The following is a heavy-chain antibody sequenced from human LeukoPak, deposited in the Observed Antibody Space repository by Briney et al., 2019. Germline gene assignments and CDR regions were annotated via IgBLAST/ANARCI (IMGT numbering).Heavy chain of an antibody. V-gene: IGHV3-33*06. J-gene: IGHJ4*02. Sequence: GRSLRLSCAASGFTFSSYGMHWVRQAPGKGLEWVAVIWYDGSNKYYADSVKGRFTISRDNSKNTLYLHMNSLRAEDTAVYYCAKGMAYSSSYFDYWGQGTLVTVSS. CDR3: AKGMAYSSSYFDY. CDR1: GFTFSSYG. CDR2: IWYDGSNK. D-gene: IGHD6-6*01.